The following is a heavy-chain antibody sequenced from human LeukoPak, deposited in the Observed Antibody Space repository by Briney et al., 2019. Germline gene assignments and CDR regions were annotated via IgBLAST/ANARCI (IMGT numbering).Heavy chain of an antibody. J-gene: IGHJ6*02. CDR1: GGSISSYY. CDR2: IYYSGST. D-gene: IGHD2-2*01. Sequence: SETLSLTCTVSGGSISSYYWSWIRQPPGKGLEWIGYIYYSGSTNYNPSLKSRVTISVDTSKNQFSLKLSSVTAADTAVYYCARSPYCSSTSCYEDYYGMDVWGQGTTVTVSS. CDR3: ARSPYCSSTSCYEDYYGMDV. V-gene: IGHV4-59*01.